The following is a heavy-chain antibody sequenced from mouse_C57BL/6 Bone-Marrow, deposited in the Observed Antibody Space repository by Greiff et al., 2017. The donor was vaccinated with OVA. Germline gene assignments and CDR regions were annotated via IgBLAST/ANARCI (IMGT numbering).Heavy chain of an antibody. CDR2: INPSTGGS. CDR1: GYSFTGYY. CDR3: ARQGGYYYGWYFDV. J-gene: IGHJ1*03. Sequence: VQLQQSGPELVKPGASVKISCKASGYSFTGYYMNWVKQSPEKSLEWIGEINPSTGGSTYNQKFNAKATLTVDKSSSTAYMQLKRLTSEDSAVYYSARQGGYYYGWYFDVWGTGTTVTVSS. D-gene: IGHD1-1*01. V-gene: IGHV1-42*01.